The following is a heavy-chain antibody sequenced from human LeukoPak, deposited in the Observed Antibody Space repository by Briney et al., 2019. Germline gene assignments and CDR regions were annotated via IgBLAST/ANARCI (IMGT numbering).Heavy chain of an antibody. CDR2: ISGSGGYT. D-gene: IGHD3-10*01. V-gene: IGHV3-23*01. Sequence: GGSLRLSCAASGFTFSSYGMIWVRQARGKGLEWVSAISGSGGYTYYADSVKGRFTISRDNSKNTLYLQMISLRADDTALYYCAKDGRSGNYWNYYYYMDVWGKGTTVIISS. CDR1: GFTFSSYG. CDR3: AKDGRSGNYWNYYYYMDV. J-gene: IGHJ6*03.